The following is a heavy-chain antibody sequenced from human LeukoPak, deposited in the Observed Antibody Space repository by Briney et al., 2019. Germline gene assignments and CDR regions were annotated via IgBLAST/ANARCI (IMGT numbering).Heavy chain of an antibody. J-gene: IGHJ4*02. CDR3: AREWDDYGDLFDY. D-gene: IGHD4-17*01. V-gene: IGHV3-23*01. Sequence: GGSLRLSCAASGFTFSSYAMSCVRQAPGEGLEWVSAISASGGTTNYADSVKGRFTISRDNAKNSLYLQMNSLRAEDTAVYYCAREWDDYGDLFDYWGQGTLVTVSS. CDR1: GFTFSSYA. CDR2: ISASGGTT.